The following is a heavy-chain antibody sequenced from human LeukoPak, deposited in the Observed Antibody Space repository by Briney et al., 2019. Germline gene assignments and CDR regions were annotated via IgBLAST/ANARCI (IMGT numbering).Heavy chain of an antibody. CDR2: ISYDGSDK. D-gene: IGHD6-25*01. V-gene: IGHV3-30*03. CDR1: GFTFSSYG. Sequence: GGSLRLSCAASGFTFSSYGVHWVRQAPGKGLEWVAVISYDGSDKYYADSVKGRFTISRDNSKNTLYLQVNSLRTEDTAVYYCARLQRAALDYWGQGTLVTVSS. J-gene: IGHJ4*02. CDR3: ARLQRAALDY.